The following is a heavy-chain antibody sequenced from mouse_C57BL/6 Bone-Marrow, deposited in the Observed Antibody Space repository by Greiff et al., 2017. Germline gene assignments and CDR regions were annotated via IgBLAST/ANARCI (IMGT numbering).Heavy chain of an antibody. CDR2: IYPGGGYT. D-gene: IGHD1-1*01. Sequence: QVQLQQSGAELVRPGTSVKMSCKASGYTFTNYWIGWAKQRPGHGLEWIGDIYPGGGYTNYNEKFKGKATLTADKSSSTAYMQFSSLTSADSAIYYCARVGSYYYGSSPGYWYFDVWGTGTTVTVSS. V-gene: IGHV1-63*01. CDR1: GYTFTNYW. CDR3: ARVGSYYYGSSPGYWYFDV. J-gene: IGHJ1*03.